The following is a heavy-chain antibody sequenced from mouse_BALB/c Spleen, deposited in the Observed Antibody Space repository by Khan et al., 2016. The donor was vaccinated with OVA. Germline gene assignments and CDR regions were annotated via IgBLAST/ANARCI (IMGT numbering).Heavy chain of an antibody. CDR1: GYTFTDYV. V-gene: IGHV1-77*01. Sequence: QVQLQQSGPELVKPGASVKMSCKASGYTFTDYVMNWVKQRNGQGLEWIGQIYPGSDSTYYNEKFKGKATLTADRYSSTAYMQLSNLTSEDSAVYFWARAGWDGFAYWGQGTLVTVSA. CDR3: ARAGWDGFAY. J-gene: IGHJ3*01. CDR2: IYPGSDST. D-gene: IGHD4-1*01.